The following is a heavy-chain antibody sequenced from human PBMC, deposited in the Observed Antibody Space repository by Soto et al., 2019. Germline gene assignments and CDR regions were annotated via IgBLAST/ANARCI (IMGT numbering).Heavy chain of an antibody. CDR2: IYYSGST. V-gene: IGHV4-39*01. J-gene: IGHJ4*02. CDR3: AIKSMYGSGNIGY. D-gene: IGHD3-10*01. Sequence: SETLSLTCTVSGGSISSSSYYWGWIRQPPGKVLEWIVSIYYSGSTYYNPSLKSRVTISLDTSNYQFSLKLSSVTASYTAVYYCAIKSMYGSGNIGYWGQGAMVTVSS. CDR1: GGSISSSSYY.